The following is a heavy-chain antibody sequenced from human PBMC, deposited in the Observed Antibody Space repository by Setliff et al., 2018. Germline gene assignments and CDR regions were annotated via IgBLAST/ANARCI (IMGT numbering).Heavy chain of an antibody. Sequence: TGGSLRLSCTTAGFTFSSYEVNWVRQAPGKGLEWVSGIIGSCGNTYYADSVTGRFTFSRDNSKNTLYLQMNSLGAEDTAIYYCAKGGSSAYYYIYYFDYWGQGTLVTVSS. V-gene: IGHV3-23*01. CDR3: AKGGSSAYYYIYYFDY. D-gene: IGHD3-22*01. CDR2: IIGSCGNT. CDR1: GFTFSSYE. J-gene: IGHJ4*02.